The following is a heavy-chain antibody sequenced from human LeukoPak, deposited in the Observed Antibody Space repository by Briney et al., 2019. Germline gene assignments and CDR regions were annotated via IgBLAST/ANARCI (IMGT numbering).Heavy chain of an antibody. CDR2: ISAYNGNT. Sequence: AASVKVSCKASGYTFTSYGISWVRQAPGQGLEWMGWISAYNGNTNYAQKLQGRVTMTTDTSTSTAYMELRSLRSDDTAVYYCASQQWLAYDAFDIWGQGTMVTVSS. CDR1: GYTFTSYG. V-gene: IGHV1-18*01. J-gene: IGHJ3*02. D-gene: IGHD6-19*01. CDR3: ASQQWLAYDAFDI.